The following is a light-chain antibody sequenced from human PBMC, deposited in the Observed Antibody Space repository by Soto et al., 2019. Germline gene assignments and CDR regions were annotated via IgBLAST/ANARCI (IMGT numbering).Light chain of an antibody. CDR2: VDSDGSH. Sequence: QAVVTQSPSASASLGASVRLTCTLSSGNSSYAIAWHQQQPEKGPRYLMKVDSDGSHIKGDGIPDRFSGSSSGAERYLTISSLQSEDEADYYCQTWGTGTWVFGGGTKVTVL. CDR3: QTWGTGTWV. V-gene: IGLV4-69*01. J-gene: IGLJ3*02. CDR1: SGNSSYA.